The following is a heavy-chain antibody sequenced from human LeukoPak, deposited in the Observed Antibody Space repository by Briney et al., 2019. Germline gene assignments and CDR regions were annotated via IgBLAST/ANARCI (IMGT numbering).Heavy chain of an antibody. CDR1: GGSFSGYY. V-gene: IGHV4-34*01. CDR2: INHSGST. CDR3: ARGKSRIVVVTAAPFDY. D-gene: IGHD2-21*02. Sequence: SETLSLTCAVYGGSFSGYYWSWIRQPPGKGLEWIGEINHSGSTNYNPSLKSRVTISVDTSKNQFSLKLSSVTAADTAVYYCARGKSRIVVVTAAPFDYWGQGTLVTVSS. J-gene: IGHJ4*02.